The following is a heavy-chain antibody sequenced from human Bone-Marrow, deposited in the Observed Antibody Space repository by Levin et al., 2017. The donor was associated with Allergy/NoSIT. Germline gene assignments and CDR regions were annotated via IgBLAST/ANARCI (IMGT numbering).Heavy chain of an antibody. CDR3: TTDRDMTRQLSRY. CDR2: IKSKTDGGTT. V-gene: IGHV3-15*07. D-gene: IGHD1-1*01. J-gene: IGHJ4*02. Sequence: PGGSLRLSCAASGFTFSNAWMNWVRQAPGKGLEWVGRIKSKTDGGTTDYAAPVKGRFTISRDDSKNTLYLQMNSLKTEDTAVYYCTTDRDMTRQLSRYWGQGTLVTVSS. CDR1: GFTFSNAW.